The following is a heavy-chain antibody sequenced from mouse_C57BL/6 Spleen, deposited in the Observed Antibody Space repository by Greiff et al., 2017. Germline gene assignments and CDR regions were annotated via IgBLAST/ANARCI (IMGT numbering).Heavy chain of an antibody. D-gene: IGHD2-12*01. Sequence: EVKLVESGGGLVKPKGSLKLSCAASGFSFNTYAMNWVRQAPGKGVEWVARIRSKSNNYATYYADSGKARFTISRDDSEIMLYLQMNNLNTEDTAMYSFLRLPYCYDGDYSMDYWGQGTSVTVSS. CDR1: GFSFNTYA. V-gene: IGHV10-1*01. J-gene: IGHJ4*01. CDR2: IRSKSNNYAT. CDR3: LRLPYCYDGDYSMDY.